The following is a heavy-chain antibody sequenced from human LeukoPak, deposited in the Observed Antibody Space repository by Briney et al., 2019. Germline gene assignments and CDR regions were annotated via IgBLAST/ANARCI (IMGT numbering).Heavy chain of an antibody. CDR3: ARETPRRGETRDGYR. V-gene: IGHV3-7*01. CDR2: IKEDGSET. Sequence: PGESLRLSCAASGFTFWMNWVRQVPGKGLECLANIKEDGSETYYADSVKGRFTISRDNPKNLLFLQINSLRVEDTAVYYCARETPRRGETRDGYRWGQGTLVTVSS. CDR1: GFTFW. J-gene: IGHJ4*02. D-gene: IGHD5-24*01.